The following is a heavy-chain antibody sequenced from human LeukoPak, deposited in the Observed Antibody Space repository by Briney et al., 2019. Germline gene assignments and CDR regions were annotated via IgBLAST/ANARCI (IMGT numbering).Heavy chain of an antibody. D-gene: IGHD6-19*01. CDR1: EFTFDDYG. V-gene: IGHV3-20*04. Sequence: GGSLRLSCAASEFTFDDYGLTWVRQAPGKGLEWVSGINWNGGSTDYADSVKGRFTISRDNAKNSLYLQMNSLRAEDTALYYCARDSRRQWLISRGAFDIWGQGTVVTVSS. CDR3: ARDSRRQWLISRGAFDI. J-gene: IGHJ3*02. CDR2: INWNGGST.